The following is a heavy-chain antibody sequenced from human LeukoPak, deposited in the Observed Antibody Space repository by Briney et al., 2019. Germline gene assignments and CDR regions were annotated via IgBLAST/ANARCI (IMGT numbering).Heavy chain of an antibody. D-gene: IGHD3-10*01. CDR1: GYTFTGYY. Sequence: GASAKVSCKASGYTFTGYYMHWVRQAPGQGLEWMGWINPNSGGTNYAQKFQGRVTMTRDTSISTAYMELSRLRSDDTAVYYCARDPLNCYGSGSYYISRYYGMDVWGQGTTVTVSS. CDR2: INPNSGGT. V-gene: IGHV1-2*02. J-gene: IGHJ6*02. CDR3: ARDPLNCYGSGSYYISRYYGMDV.